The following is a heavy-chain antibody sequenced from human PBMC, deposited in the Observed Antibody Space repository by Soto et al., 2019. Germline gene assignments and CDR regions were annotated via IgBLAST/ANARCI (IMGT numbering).Heavy chain of an antibody. CDR2: IKEDGSER. D-gene: IGHD2-21*01. Sequence: PGGSLRLSCAASGFTLSNYWMSWVRQAPGKGLEWVANIKEDGSERNYVDSVKGRFTISRDNAENSLYLQMNSLRAEDTAVYYCASARHIGPWGQGTLVTVSS. V-gene: IGHV3-7*01. CDR1: GFTLSNYW. J-gene: IGHJ5*02. CDR3: ASARHIGP.